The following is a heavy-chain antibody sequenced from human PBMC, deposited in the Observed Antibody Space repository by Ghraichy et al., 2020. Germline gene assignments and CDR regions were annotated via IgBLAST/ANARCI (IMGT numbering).Heavy chain of an antibody. V-gene: IGHV4-59*01. J-gene: IGHJ4*02. CDR3: ARGKGIAVAGSKYYFDY. CDR2: IYYSGST. Sequence: SETLSLTCTVSGGSISSYYWSWIRQPPGKGLEWIWYIYYSGSTNYNPSLKSRVTISVDTSKHQFSLKLSSVTAADTAVYYCARGKGIAVAGSKYYFDYWGQGTLVTVSS. D-gene: IGHD6-19*01. CDR1: GGSISSYY.